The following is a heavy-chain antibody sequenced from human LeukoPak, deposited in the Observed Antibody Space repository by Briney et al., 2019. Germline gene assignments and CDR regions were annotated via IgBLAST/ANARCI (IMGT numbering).Heavy chain of an antibody. Sequence: GSSVKVSCKASGGTFSSCAISWVRQAPGQGLEWMGGIIPIFGTANYAQKFQGRVTITADESTSTAYMELSSLRSEDTAVYYCAREIVVVAANWFDPWGQGTLVTVSS. D-gene: IGHD2-15*01. CDR1: GGTFSSCA. CDR3: AREIVVVAANWFDP. J-gene: IGHJ5*02. V-gene: IGHV1-69*01. CDR2: IIPIFGTA.